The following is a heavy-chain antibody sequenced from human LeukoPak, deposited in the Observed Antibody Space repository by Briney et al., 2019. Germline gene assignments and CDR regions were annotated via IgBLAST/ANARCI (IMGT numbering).Heavy chain of an antibody. CDR1: GYTFTSYG. CDR3: ARGYSSGWQPGTNAFDI. D-gene: IGHD6-19*01. Sequence: ASVKVSCKASGYTFTSYGISWVRQTPGQGLEWMGWISAYNGNTNYAQKLQGRVTMTTDTSTSTAYMELRSLRSDDTAVYYCARGYSSGWQPGTNAFDIWGQGTMVTVSS. J-gene: IGHJ3*02. V-gene: IGHV1-18*01. CDR2: ISAYNGNT.